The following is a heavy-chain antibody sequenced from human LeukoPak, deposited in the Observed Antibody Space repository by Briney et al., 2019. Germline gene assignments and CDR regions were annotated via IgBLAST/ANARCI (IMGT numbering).Heavy chain of an antibody. V-gene: IGHV4-59*01. CDR3: ARDYGSGNSQIFDF. CDR2: IYYSGRT. J-gene: IGHJ4*02. Sequence: SETLSLTCTVSGGSISSYYWSWIRQPPGQGLEWIGYIYYSGRTNYNPSLKSRVTISVDTSKNQFSLRLTSVTAADTAVYYCARDYGSGNSQIFDFWGQGTLVTVSS. CDR1: GGSISSYY. D-gene: IGHD3-10*01.